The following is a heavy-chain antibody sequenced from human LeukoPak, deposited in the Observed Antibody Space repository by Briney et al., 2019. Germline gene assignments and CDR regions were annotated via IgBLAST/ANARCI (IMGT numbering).Heavy chain of an antibody. CDR3: ARWVLTGTTGYFDY. CDR1: GGSFSGYY. V-gene: IGHV4-34*01. Sequence: SETLSLTCAVYGGSFSGYYWSWIRQPPGKGLEWIGEINHSGSTNYNPSLKSRVTISVDTSKNQFSLKLSSVTAADTAVYYCARWVLTGTTGYFDYWGQGTPVPVSS. CDR2: INHSGST. J-gene: IGHJ4*02. D-gene: IGHD3-9*01.